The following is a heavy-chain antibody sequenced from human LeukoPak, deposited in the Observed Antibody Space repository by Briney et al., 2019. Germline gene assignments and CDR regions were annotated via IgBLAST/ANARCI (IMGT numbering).Heavy chain of an antibody. CDR1: GFTFDDYA. J-gene: IGHJ2*01. Sequence: GGSLRLSCAVSGFTFDDYAMHWVRQAPGKGLEWVSGINWNSGSMGYADSVKGRFTISRDNAKNSLYLQMNSLRAEDTAVYYCARDFAGWGYFDLWGRGTQVTVSS. CDR2: INWNSGSM. V-gene: IGHV3-9*01. D-gene: IGHD3-9*01. CDR3: ARDFAGWGYFDL.